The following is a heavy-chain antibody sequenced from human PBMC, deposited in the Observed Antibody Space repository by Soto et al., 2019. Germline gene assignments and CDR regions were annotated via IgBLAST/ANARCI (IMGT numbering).Heavy chain of an antibody. J-gene: IGHJ6*02. CDR1: GGSIISGDYY. CDR2: IYYSGST. V-gene: IGHV4-30-4*01. CDR3: ARADAPYYYDSSGYYYGKERYYGMDV. D-gene: IGHD3-22*01. Sequence: PSETLSLTCTVSGGSIISGDYYFICIRQPPWKGLELIGYIYYSGSTYYNPSLKSRVTISVDTSKNQFSLKLSSVTAADTAVYYCARADAPYYYDSSGYYYGKERYYGMDVWGQGTTVTVSS.